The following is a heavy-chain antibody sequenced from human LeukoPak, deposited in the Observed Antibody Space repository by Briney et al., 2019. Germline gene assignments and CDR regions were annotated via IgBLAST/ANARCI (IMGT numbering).Heavy chain of an antibody. CDR2: ISWNSGSI. CDR1: GFTFEDYA. Sequence: GGSLRLSCAASGFTFEDYAMHWVRQAPGKGLEWVSGISWNSGSIGYADSVKGRFTISRDNAKNSLYLQMNSLRAEDTALYYCAASGYYSYYFDYWGQGTLVTVSS. V-gene: IGHV3-9*01. D-gene: IGHD3-22*01. CDR3: AASGYYSYYFDY. J-gene: IGHJ4*02.